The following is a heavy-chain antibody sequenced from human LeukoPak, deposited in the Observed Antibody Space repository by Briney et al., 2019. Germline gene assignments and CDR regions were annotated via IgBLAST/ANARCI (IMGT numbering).Heavy chain of an antibody. Sequence: PGGSLRLSCAASGFTFSSYAMSWVRQAPGKGLEWVSAISGSGGSTYYADSVKGRFAISTDNSMNRLYLQMNSLRAEDTALYYCAKSSEDKFDFWSGSYTTYYYYYMDVWGKGATVTVSS. CDR1: GFTFSSYA. J-gene: IGHJ6*03. CDR3: AKSSEDKFDFWSGSYTTYYYYYMDV. D-gene: IGHD3-3*01. CDR2: ISGSGGST. V-gene: IGHV3-23*01.